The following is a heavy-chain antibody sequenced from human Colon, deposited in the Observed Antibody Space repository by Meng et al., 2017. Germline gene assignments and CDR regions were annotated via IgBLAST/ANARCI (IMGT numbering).Heavy chain of an antibody. CDR3: ATGLRHGDWFDP. CDR2: IDHFGIS. D-gene: IGHD4-17*01. J-gene: IGHJ5*02. V-gene: IGHV4-34*02. Sequence: QVKTKQGGAGRLKASENLFLSSAVSGGSFSGFYWSWSRQPPGKGLEWIGEIDHFGISNYNSSLKGRLTMSVDTSKKQISLTLTSVTAADTAVYYCATGLRHGDWFDPWGPGTLVTVSS. CDR1: GGSFSGFY.